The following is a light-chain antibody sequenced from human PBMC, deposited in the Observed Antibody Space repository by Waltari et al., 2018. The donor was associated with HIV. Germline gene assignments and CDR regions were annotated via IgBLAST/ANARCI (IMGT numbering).Light chain of an antibody. CDR1: SGSVARSHF. CDR2: DSE. V-gene: IGLV7-46*01. J-gene: IGLJ2*01. Sequence: VVTQEPSLTVSPGGTVSLSCASFSGSVARSHFPYWFHLKPGQAPRTLIYDSEKRHPLTPGRFSGSLDGGSAILTLSGALEEDEAEYFCLLSYHGVRFFGGGTRLTV. CDR3: LLSYHGVRF.